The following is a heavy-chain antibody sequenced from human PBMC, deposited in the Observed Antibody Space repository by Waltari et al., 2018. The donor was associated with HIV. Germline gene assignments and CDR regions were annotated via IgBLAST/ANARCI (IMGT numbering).Heavy chain of an antibody. V-gene: IGHV3-30*04. D-gene: IGHD4-4*01. CDR3: ARPKLTTITY. CDR2: ISYDGSNK. CDR1: GFTFSSYA. Sequence: QVQLVESGGGVVQPGRSLRLSCAASGFTFSSYAMHWVRQAPGKGLEWVAVISYDGSNKYYADSVKGRFTISRDNSKNTLYLQMNSLRAEDTAVYYCARPKLTTITYWGQGTLVTVSS. J-gene: IGHJ4*02.